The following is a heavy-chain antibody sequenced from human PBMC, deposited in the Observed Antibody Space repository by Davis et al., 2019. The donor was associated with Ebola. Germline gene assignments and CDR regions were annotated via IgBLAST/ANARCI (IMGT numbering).Heavy chain of an antibody. V-gene: IGHV1-2*02. J-gene: IGHJ6*04. CDR1: GYTFTGYY. Sequence: ASVKVSCKASGYTFTGYYMHWVRQAPGQGLEGMGWINPNSGGTNYAQKFQGRVTMTRDTSISTAYMELSRLRSDDTAVYYCARSDIVVVPAAIMDVWGKGTTVTVSS. CDR2: INPNSGGT. D-gene: IGHD2-2*02. CDR3: ARSDIVVVPAAIMDV.